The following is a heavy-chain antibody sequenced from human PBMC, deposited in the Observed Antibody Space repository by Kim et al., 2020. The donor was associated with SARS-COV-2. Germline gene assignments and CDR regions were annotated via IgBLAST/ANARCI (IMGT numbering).Heavy chain of an antibody. V-gene: IGHV3-21*01. CDR3: ARDRGIRDMNYFYSLDV. CDR1: GFTFSSFT. J-gene: IGHJ6*01. D-gene: IGHD1-26*01. CDR2: ISSRSAYI. Sequence: GGSLRLSCEASGFTFSSFTMTWVRQAPGKGLEWVSSISSRSAYIYYTDSVRGRFTISRDNAKNSLYLQMNSLRAEDTAVYYCARDRGIRDMNYFYSLDV.